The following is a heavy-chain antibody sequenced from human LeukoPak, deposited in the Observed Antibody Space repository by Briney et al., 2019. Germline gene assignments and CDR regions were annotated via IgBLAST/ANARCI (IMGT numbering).Heavy chain of an antibody. CDR2: IYYSGST. CDR1: GGSISSYY. D-gene: IGHD2-15*01. CDR3: ARGNGGNGYFDH. J-gene: IGHJ4*02. Sequence: SETLSLTCTVSGGSISSYYWSWIRQPPGKGPEWIGYIYYSGSTNYNPSLKSRVTISVDTSKNQFSLKLSSVTAADTAVYYCARGNGGNGYFDHWGQGTLVTVSS. V-gene: IGHV4-59*01.